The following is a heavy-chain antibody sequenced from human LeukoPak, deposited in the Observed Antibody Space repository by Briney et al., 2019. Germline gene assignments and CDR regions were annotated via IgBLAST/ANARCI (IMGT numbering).Heavy chain of an antibody. CDR2: IRFDGSNK. J-gene: IGHJ4*02. D-gene: IGHD2-15*01. V-gene: IGHV3-30*02. CDR3: AKGCRYCSGGSQDS. Sequence: GRSLRLSCVISGYTFTHYGFHWVRQAPGKGLEWVAFIRFDGSNKYYADSVKGRFTISRDNSKNTLYLQMNSLRAEDTAVFYCAKGCRYCSGGSQDSWGQGTLVTVSS. CDR1: GYTFTHYG.